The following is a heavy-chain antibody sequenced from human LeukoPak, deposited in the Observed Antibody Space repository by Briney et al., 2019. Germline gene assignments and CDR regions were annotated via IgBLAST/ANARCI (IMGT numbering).Heavy chain of an antibody. J-gene: IGHJ6*03. V-gene: IGHV3-30*03. Sequence: GGSLRLSCAASGFTFSTYGMHWVRQAPGKGLEWVAVISYDGSNKYYADSVKGRFTISRDNSKNTLYLQMNNLRAEDTAVYYCARVLRYCSGGNCYSGGLGYMDVWGKGTTATISS. D-gene: IGHD2-15*01. CDR2: ISYDGSNK. CDR3: ARVLRYCSGGNCYSGGLGYMDV. CDR1: GFTFSTYG.